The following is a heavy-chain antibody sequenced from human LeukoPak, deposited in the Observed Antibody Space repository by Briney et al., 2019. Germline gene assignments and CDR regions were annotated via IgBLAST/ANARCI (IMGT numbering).Heavy chain of an antibody. CDR1: GYSISSGYY. V-gene: IGHV4-38-2*01. CDR3: ARHPDYGASRTRFDP. Sequence: PSETLSLTCAVSGYSISSGYYWGWIRQPPGKGLEWIGSIYHSGSTYYNPPLKSRVTISVDTSKNQFSLKLSSATAADTAVYYCARHPDYGASRTRFDPWGQGTLVTVSS. D-gene: IGHD4-17*01. CDR2: IYHSGST. J-gene: IGHJ5*02.